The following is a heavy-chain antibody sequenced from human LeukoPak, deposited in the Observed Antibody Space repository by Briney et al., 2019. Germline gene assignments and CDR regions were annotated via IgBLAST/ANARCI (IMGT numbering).Heavy chain of an antibody. CDR3: ARPHVFYCSSTSCYAAGFQGFDY. Sequence: ASVKVSCKASGYTFTSYGISWVRQAPGQGLEWMGWISAYNGNTNYAQKLQGRVTMTTDTSTSTAYMELRSLRSDDTAVYYCARPHVFYCSSTSCYAAGFQGFDYWGQGTLVTVSS. J-gene: IGHJ4*02. D-gene: IGHD2-2*01. CDR1: GYTFTSYG. CDR2: ISAYNGNT. V-gene: IGHV1-18*01.